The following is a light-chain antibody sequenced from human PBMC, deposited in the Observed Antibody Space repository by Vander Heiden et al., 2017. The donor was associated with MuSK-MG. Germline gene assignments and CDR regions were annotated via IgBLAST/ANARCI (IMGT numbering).Light chain of an antibody. Sequence: SYELTQRPSVSVPPGQTATITCSGDKLGGKSVYWYQQQPGQSRRLVIYKDKKRPSGIPERFSGSNSGATAHLTISGTQDVDDAYYYCPAWDNNIFSVGGGTKVTVL. CDR3: PAWDNNIFS. CDR2: KDK. V-gene: IGLV3-1*01. CDR1: KLGGKS. J-gene: IGLJ2*01.